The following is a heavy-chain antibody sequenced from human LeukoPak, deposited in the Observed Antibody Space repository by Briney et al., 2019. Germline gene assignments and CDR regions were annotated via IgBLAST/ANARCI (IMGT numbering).Heavy chain of an antibody. CDR1: GFTFSSYA. Sequence: GGSLRLSCAASGFTFSSYAMSWVRQAPGKGLEWVSAISGSGGSTYYADSVKGRFTISRDNAKNSLYLQMNSLRAEDTALYYCAKDGSSSWPGDFDYWGQGTLVTVSS. CDR3: AKDGSSSWPGDFDY. CDR2: ISGSGGST. J-gene: IGHJ4*02. V-gene: IGHV3-23*01. D-gene: IGHD6-13*01.